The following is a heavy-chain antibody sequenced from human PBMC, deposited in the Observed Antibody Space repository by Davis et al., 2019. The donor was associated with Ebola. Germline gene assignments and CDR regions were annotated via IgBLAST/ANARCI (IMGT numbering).Heavy chain of an antibody. Sequence: SLKISCAASGFTFSSYWMSWLRQAPAKGLGWVAVISYDGSTKYYADSVKGRFTISRDNSKNTLYLQMNSLRAEDTAVYYCARAISSSWYGGAYYYYYGMDVWGQGTTVTVSS. CDR2: ISYDGSTK. D-gene: IGHD6-13*01. CDR1: GFTFSSYW. J-gene: IGHJ6*02. V-gene: IGHV3-30-3*01. CDR3: ARAISSSWYGGAYYYYYGMDV.